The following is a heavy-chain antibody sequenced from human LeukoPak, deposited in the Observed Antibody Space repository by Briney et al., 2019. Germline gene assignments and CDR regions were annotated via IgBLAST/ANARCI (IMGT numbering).Heavy chain of an antibody. J-gene: IGHJ4*02. CDR2: ISAYNGNT. CDR3: ARDFGIADPEIIGY. CDR1: GYTFTSYD. D-gene: IGHD6-13*01. Sequence: ASVKVSCKASGYTFTSYDINWVRQAPGQGLEWMGWISAYNGNTNYAQKLQGRVTMTTDTSTSTAYMELRSLRSDDTAVYYCARDFGIADPEIIGYWGQGTLVTVSS. V-gene: IGHV1-18*01.